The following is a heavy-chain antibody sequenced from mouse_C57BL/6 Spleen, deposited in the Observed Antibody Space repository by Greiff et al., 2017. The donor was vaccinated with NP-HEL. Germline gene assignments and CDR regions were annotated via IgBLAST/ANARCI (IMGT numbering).Heavy chain of an antibody. CDR1: GYAFSSSW. J-gene: IGHJ2*01. CDR3: ARGDYSIGFDY. Sequence: VKLVESGPELVKPGASVKISCKASGYAFSSSWMNWVKQRPGQGLEWIGRIYPGDGDTNYNGKFKGKATLTADKSSSTAYMQRSSLTSEDSAVYFSARGDYSIGFDYWGQGTTLTVSS. CDR2: IYPGDGDT. D-gene: IGHD2-5*01. V-gene: IGHV1-82*01.